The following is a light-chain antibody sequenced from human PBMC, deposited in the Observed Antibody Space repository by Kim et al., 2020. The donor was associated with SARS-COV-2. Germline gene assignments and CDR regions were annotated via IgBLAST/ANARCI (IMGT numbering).Light chain of an antibody. J-gene: IGLJ2*01. CDR3: QAWDSSTAV. Sequence: SYELTQPPSVSVSPGQTASITCSGDKLGDKYVCWYQQKPGQSPILVIYQDGKRPSGIPERFSGSNSGNTATLTISGTQAMDEADYYCQAWDSSTAVFGGGTQLTVL. CDR2: QDG. CDR1: KLGDKY. V-gene: IGLV3-1*01.